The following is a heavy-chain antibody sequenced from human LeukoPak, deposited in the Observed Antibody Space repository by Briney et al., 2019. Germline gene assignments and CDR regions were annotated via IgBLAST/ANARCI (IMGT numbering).Heavy chain of an antibody. CDR1: GYSISSGYY. CDR3: ARAGDWNDVVDF. V-gene: IGHV4-38-2*02. CDR2: IDHSGST. D-gene: IGHD1-1*01. Sequence: SETLSLTCTVSGYSISSGYYWGWIRQPPGKGLEWTGSIDHSGSTNYNPSLKSRVTISIDTSKNQFSLKLKSVTAADTAVYYCARAGDWNDVVDFWGQGTLVTVSS. J-gene: IGHJ4*02.